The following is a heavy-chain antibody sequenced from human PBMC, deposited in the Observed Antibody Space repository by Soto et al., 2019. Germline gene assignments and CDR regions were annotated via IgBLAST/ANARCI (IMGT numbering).Heavy chain of an antibody. Sequence: SETLSLTRAVSGGSISSGGYSWSWIRQPPGKGLEWIGYIYHSGSTYYNPSLKSRVTISVDRSKNQFSLKLSSVTAADTAVYYCASGLVTTLHYWGQGTLVTVS. D-gene: IGHD4-17*01. CDR3: ASGLVTTLHY. CDR2: IYHSGST. V-gene: IGHV4-30-2*01. CDR1: GGSISSGGYS. J-gene: IGHJ4*02.